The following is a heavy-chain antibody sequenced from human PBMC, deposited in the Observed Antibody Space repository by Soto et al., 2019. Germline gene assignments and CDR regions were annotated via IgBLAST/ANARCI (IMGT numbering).Heavy chain of an antibody. V-gene: IGHV4-4*02. CDR3: AREGSYCSGGSCYSYDY. CDR2: IYHSGST. D-gene: IGHD2-15*01. CDR1: GGSISSSNW. Sequence: SETLSLTCAVSGGSISSSNWWSWVRQPPGKGLEWIGEIYHSGSTNYNPSLKSRVTISVDKSKNQFSLKLSSVTAADTALYYCAREGSYCSGGSCYSYDYWGQGTLVTVSS. J-gene: IGHJ4*02.